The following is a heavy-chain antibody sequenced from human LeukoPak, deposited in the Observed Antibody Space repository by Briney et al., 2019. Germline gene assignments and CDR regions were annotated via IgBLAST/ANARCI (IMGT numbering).Heavy chain of an antibody. CDR2: IYYSGST. D-gene: IGHD5-18*01. CDR3: ARSRSGYSYDHAAFEI. CDR1: GGSISSYY. Sequence: PSETLSLTCTVSGGSISSYYCSWIRQPPGKGLEWIGYIYYSGSTNYNPSLRSRVTISVDTSRNQFSLKLSSVTAADTAVYYCARSRSGYSYDHAAFEIWGQGTMVTVSS. V-gene: IGHV4-59*01. J-gene: IGHJ3*02.